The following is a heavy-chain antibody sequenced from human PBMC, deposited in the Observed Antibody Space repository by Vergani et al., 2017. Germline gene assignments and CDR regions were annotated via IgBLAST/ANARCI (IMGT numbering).Heavy chain of an antibody. J-gene: IGHJ4*02. CDR3: TXGSRGYTGYFFDY. D-gene: IGHD5-12*01. V-gene: IGHV3-23*01. Sequence: EVQLLESGGGLVQPGGSLRLSCEASGFSFPGYAMSWVRQAPGKGLEWVSSVSVSSATPYYADSVKGRFIISRDNSKNTLHLQINSLRDDATAVYYGTXGSRGYTGYFFDYWGQGTLATVSS. CDR1: GFSFPGYA. CDR2: VSVSSATP.